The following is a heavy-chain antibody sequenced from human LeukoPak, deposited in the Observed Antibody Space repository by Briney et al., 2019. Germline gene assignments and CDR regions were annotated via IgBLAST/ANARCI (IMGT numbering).Heavy chain of an antibody. Sequence: VASVKVSYKTSGYSFTDYYMHWVRQAPGQGLEWMGWINPNSGGTSSAQKFQGRVTMTRDTSITTVYMEVSWLTSDDTAIYYCARADRLDGGPYLIGPWGQGTLVTVSS. D-gene: IGHD2-21*01. CDR3: ARADRLDGGPYLIGP. J-gene: IGHJ5*02. V-gene: IGHV1-2*02. CDR1: GYSFTDYY. CDR2: INPNSGGT.